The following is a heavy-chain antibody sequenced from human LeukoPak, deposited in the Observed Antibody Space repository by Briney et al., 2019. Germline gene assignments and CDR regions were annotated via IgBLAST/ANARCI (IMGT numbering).Heavy chain of an antibody. CDR3: ARGRSGNYYGSGSYYNY. J-gene: IGHJ4*02. CDR2: INHSGST. D-gene: IGHD3-10*01. Sequence: SETLSLTCAVYGASFSGYYWSWIRQPPGKGLEWIGEINHSGSTNYNSSLKSRVTISVDTSKNQFSLKLSSVTAADTAVYYCARGRSGNYYGSGSYYNYWGQGTLVTVSS. V-gene: IGHV4-34*01. CDR1: GASFSGYY.